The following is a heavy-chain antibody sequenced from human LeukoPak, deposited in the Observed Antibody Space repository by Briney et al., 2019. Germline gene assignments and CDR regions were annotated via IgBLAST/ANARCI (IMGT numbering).Heavy chain of an antibody. CDR1: GGSISSSSYY. CDR3: ARAWGGYYYVFDY. Sequence: SETLSLTCTVSGGSISSSSYYWSWIRQPPGKGLEWIGYISYSGSTNYNPSLKSRVTFSVDTSKNQFSLKLSSVTAADTAVYYCARAWGGYYYVFDYWGQGTLVTVSS. D-gene: IGHD3-3*01. V-gene: IGHV4-61*01. CDR2: ISYSGST. J-gene: IGHJ4*02.